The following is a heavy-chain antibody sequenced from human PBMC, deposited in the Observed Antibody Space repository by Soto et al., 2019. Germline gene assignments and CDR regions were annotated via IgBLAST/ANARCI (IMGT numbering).Heavy chain of an antibody. V-gene: IGHV1-24*01. CDR3: AADLPVYDYVWESPDAWDI. J-gene: IGHJ3*02. CDR2: FDPEDGET. Sequence: ASVKVSCKVSGYTLTELSMHWVRQAPGKGLEWMGGFDPEDGETIYAQKFQGRVTMTEDTSTDTAYMELSSLRSEDTAVYYCAADLPVYDYVWESPDAWDIWGQGTMVTVSS. D-gene: IGHD3-16*01. CDR1: GYTLTELS.